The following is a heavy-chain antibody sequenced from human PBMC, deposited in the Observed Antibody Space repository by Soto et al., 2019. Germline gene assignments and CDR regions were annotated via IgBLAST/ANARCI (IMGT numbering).Heavy chain of an antibody. V-gene: IGHV3-74*01. J-gene: IGHJ4*02. Sequence: EVQLVESGGGLVQPGGSLRLSCAASGFTFSSYWMHWVRQVPEKGLVWVSRINSDGSITNYADAVKGGFTISRDNVKNTLYLQLNSLRAEDTAVYYCVRYPRSVGGSYRPDYWGQGTLVTVPS. CDR3: VRYPRSVGGSYRPDY. CDR2: INSDGSIT. CDR1: GFTFSSYW. D-gene: IGHD3-16*02.